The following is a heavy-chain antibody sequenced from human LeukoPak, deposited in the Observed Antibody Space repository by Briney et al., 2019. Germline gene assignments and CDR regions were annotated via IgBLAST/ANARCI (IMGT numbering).Heavy chain of an antibody. Sequence: PGRSLRLSCAASGFTFSSYAMHWVRQAPGKGLEWVAVISYDGSNKYYADSVKGRFTISRDNSKNTLYLQMNSLRAEDTAVYYCARALAVAGGGYYYYMDVWGKGTTVTVSS. D-gene: IGHD6-19*01. CDR3: ARALAVAGGGYYYYMDV. J-gene: IGHJ6*03. CDR1: GFTFSSYA. V-gene: IGHV3-30-3*01. CDR2: ISYDGSNK.